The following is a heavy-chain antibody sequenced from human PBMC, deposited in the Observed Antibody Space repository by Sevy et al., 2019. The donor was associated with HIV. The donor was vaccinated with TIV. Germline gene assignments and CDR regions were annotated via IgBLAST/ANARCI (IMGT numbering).Heavy chain of an antibody. CDR3: ARSSFYYDNSGFYPFDF. D-gene: IGHD3-22*01. J-gene: IGHJ4*02. CDR1: GYNFSGYW. CDR2: IYPTDSHI. Sequence: GESLKISCKGSGYNFSGYWVGWVRQMPGKGLEWMGIIYPTDSHIIYSPSLQGQVTISVDKSITTAYLQCRSLTTSDTAIYYCARSSFYYDNSGFYPFDFWGQGTLVTVSS. V-gene: IGHV5-51*01.